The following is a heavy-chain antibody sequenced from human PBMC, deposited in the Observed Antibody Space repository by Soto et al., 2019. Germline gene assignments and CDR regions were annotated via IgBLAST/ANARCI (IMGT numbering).Heavy chain of an antibody. V-gene: IGHV3-23*01. D-gene: IGHD3-10*01. CDR1: GFTFSSYA. Sequence: EVQLLESGGGLVQPGGSLRLSCAASGFTFSSYAMSWVRQAPGKGLEWVSAISGSGGSTYYADSVKGRFTISRDNSKNTLYLQMNSLRAEDTAVYYCAKDRSGTSDYALRADLGWFDPWGQGTLVTVSS. CDR3: AKDRSGTSDYALRADLGWFDP. CDR2: ISGSGGST. J-gene: IGHJ5*02.